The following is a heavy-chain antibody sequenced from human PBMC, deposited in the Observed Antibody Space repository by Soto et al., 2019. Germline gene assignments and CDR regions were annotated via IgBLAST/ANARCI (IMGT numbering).Heavy chain of an antibody. CDR3: ARDDDFWSGYYSSNYYYGMDV. CDR1: GYTFTSYG. V-gene: IGHV1-18*04. D-gene: IGHD3-3*01. CDR2: ISAYNGNT. Sequence: QVQLVQSGAEVKKPGASVKVSCKASGYTFTSYGISWVRQAPGQGLEWMGWISAYNGNTNYAQKLQGRVTMTTGTSTSKAYMELRSLRSDDTAVYYCARDDDFWSGYYSSNYYYGMDVWGQGTTVTVSS. J-gene: IGHJ6*02.